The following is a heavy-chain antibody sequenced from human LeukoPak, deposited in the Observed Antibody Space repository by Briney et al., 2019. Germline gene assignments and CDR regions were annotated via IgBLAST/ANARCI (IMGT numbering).Heavy chain of an antibody. D-gene: IGHD5-18*01. J-gene: IGHJ4*02. CDR1: GFTFSSYW. CDR3: ARENSYGYGFDY. CDR2: INSDGSST. Sequence: GGSLRLSCAASGFTFSSYWMHWVRQAPGKGLVWVSRINSDGSSTSYADSVKGRFTISRDNAKNTLYLQMNSLRTEDTAVYYCARENSYGYGFDYWGQGTLVTVSS. V-gene: IGHV3-74*01.